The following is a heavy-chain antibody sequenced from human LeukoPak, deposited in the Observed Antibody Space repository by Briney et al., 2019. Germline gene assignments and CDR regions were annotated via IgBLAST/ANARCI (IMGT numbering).Heavy chain of an antibody. V-gene: IGHV4-59*12. CDR2: IYYSGST. J-gene: IGHJ4*02. CDR3: ARAGDYSNYSPLKN. CDR1: GGSISSYY. Sequence: SETLSLTCTVSGGSISSYYWSWIRQPPGRGLEWIGYIYYSGSTNYNPSLKSRVTISVDRSKNQFSLKLSSVTAADTAVYYCARAGDYSNYSPLKNWGQGTLVTVSS. D-gene: IGHD4-11*01.